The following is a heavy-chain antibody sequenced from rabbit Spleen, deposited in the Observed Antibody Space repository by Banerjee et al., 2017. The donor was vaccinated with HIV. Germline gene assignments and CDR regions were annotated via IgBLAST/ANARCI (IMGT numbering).Heavy chain of an antibody. J-gene: IGHJ4*01. CDR2: INTATGKP. D-gene: IGHD1-1*01. Sequence: QEELEESGGGLVKPEGSLTLTCKASGFSFSDRDVMCWVRQAPGKGLEWIACINTATGKPVYATWAKGRFTISTTSSNTVTLQMTSLTAADTATCFCARDLVGVIGWNFNLWGQGTLVTVS. CDR3: ARDLVGVIGWNFNL. V-gene: IGHV1S45*01. CDR1: GFSFSDRDV.